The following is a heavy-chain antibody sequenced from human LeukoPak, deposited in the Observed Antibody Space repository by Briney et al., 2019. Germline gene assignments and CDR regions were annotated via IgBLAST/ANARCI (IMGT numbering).Heavy chain of an antibody. CDR1: GYTFTSYG. CDR2: ISAYNGNT. Sequence: GASVKVSCKASGYTFTSYGISWVRQAPGQGLEGMGWISAYNGNTNYAQKLQGRVTMTTDTSTSTAYMELRSLRSDDTAVYYCARVCCSGGSSYYFDYWGQGTLVTVSS. CDR3: ARVCCSGGSSYYFDY. D-gene: IGHD2-15*01. J-gene: IGHJ4*02. V-gene: IGHV1-18*01.